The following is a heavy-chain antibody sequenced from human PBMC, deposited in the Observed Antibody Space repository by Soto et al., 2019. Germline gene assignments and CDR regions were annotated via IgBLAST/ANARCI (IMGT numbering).Heavy chain of an antibody. Sequence: QVQLVESGGRVVQPGRSLRLSCAASGVIFNRYAIHWVRQTPGKGLEWVAVISKDGSVQYYADSVRGRFIISRDKSKDTVYLEMNSLRAEDMAVFYCARSRSGAVPDSFGYWGQGTLVTVSS. CDR3: ARSRSGAVPDSFGY. CDR1: GVIFNRYA. D-gene: IGHD3-3*01. CDR2: ISKDGSVQ. J-gene: IGHJ4*02. V-gene: IGHV3-30-3*01.